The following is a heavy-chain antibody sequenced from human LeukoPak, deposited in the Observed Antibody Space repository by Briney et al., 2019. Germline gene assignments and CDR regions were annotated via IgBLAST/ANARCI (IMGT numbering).Heavy chain of an antibody. CDR1: GYTFTSYG. D-gene: IGHD3-10*01. Sequence: ASVKVSCKASGYTFTSYGISWVRQAPGQGLEWMGWISAYNGNTNYAQKLQGRVTMTTDTSTSTAYMELRSLRSDDTAVYYCARDSGTYYYVSGIYYSGVIFDYWGKGTLVTVS. CDR2: ISAYNGNT. J-gene: IGHJ4*02. CDR3: ARDSGTYYYVSGIYYSGVIFDY. V-gene: IGHV1-18*01.